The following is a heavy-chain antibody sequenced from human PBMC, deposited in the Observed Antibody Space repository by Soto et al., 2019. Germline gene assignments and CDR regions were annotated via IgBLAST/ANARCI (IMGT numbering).Heavy chain of an antibody. Sequence: GGSLRLSCAASEFTFSSYAMNWVRQAPGKGLEWVELISHYGINKYYADSVRGRFTIYRDSSTNTLYLQMNSLRAADTAVYYCGRCTSTSCHLGLEYLGQGTLVTDSS. CDR2: ISHYGINK. V-gene: IGHV3-30-3*01. CDR3: GRCTSTSCHLGLEY. J-gene: IGHJ4*02. CDR1: EFTFSSYA. D-gene: IGHD2-2*01.